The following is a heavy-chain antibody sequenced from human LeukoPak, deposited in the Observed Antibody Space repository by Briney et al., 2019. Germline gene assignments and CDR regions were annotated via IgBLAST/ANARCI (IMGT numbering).Heavy chain of an antibody. J-gene: IGHJ4*02. CDR2: IGTSGDT. D-gene: IGHD6-19*01. V-gene: IGHV3-13*04. Sequence: GGSLRLSCAASGFTFSSYNMHWVRQATGKGLEWVSVIGTSGDTYYAGSVKGRFTISRENAKNSLYLQMNSLTAGDTAVYFCSRVGSSGWPNYFDSWGQGTLVTVSS. CDR3: SRVGSSGWPNYFDS. CDR1: GFTFSSYN.